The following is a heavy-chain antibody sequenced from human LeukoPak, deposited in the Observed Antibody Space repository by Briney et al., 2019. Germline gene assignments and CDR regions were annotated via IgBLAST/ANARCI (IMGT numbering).Heavy chain of an antibody. D-gene: IGHD5-24*01. V-gene: IGHV4-39*01. J-gene: IGHJ3*02. Sequence: SETLSLTCTVSGGSISSSSYYWGWIRQPPGKGLEWMGSIYYSGSTYYNPSLKSRVTISVDTSKNQFSLKLSSVTAADTAVYYCARHIAMATSNDAFDIWGQGTMVTVSS. CDR2: IYYSGST. CDR1: GGSISSSSYY. CDR3: ARHIAMATSNDAFDI.